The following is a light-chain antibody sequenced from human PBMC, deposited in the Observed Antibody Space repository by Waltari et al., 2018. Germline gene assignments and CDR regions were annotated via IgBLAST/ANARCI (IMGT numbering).Light chain of an antibody. Sequence: DIQMTQSPSSLSASVGDSVTVTCRAIQRVRHFLSWYQQKSGKAPTLVLYAASTLHSGVPSRFSGTGSGTDFTLTINGLQPEDFATYYCQQTYDSPWTFGQGTTVEVK. CDR2: AAS. J-gene: IGKJ1*01. CDR1: QRVRHF. CDR3: QQTYDSPWT. V-gene: IGKV1-39*01.